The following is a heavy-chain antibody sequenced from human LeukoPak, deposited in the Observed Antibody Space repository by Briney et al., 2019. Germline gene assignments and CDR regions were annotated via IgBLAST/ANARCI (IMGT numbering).Heavy chain of an antibody. V-gene: IGHV3-23*01. D-gene: IGHD3-10*01. CDR2: IDDSGANT. CDR3: AKDNVPRVDLGGWFDP. J-gene: IGHJ5*02. Sequence: PGGSLRLSCAASGLTFSSSAMNWVRQAPGEGLEWVSLIDDSGANTYYADSVKGRFTISRDNSKSTLYLQMNSLRAEDTGIYFCAKDNVPRVDLGGWFDPWGQGTLVTVSS. CDR1: GLTFSSSA.